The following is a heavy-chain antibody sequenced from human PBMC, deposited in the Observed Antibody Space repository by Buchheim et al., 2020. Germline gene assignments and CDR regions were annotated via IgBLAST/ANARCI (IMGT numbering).Heavy chain of an antibody. CDR3: ARDLIGRGVVDQRHVMDV. D-gene: IGHD6-25*01. CDR2: ISYDGSNK. Sequence: QVQLVESGGGVVQPGRSLRLSCAASGFTFSSYAMHWVRQAPGKGLEWVAVISYDGSNKYYADSVKGRFTISRDNSKNTLYLQMNSLRAEDTAVYYCARDLIGRGVVDQRHVMDVWCQGTT. V-gene: IGHV3-30-3*01. CDR1: GFTFSSYA. J-gene: IGHJ6*02.